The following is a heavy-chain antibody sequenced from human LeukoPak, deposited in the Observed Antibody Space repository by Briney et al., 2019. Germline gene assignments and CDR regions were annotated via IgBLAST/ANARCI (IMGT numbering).Heavy chain of an antibody. J-gene: IGHJ4*02. CDR2: ISEDGINK. CDR3: TKNGETKASGTFDY. Sequence: GGSLRLSCAASGFTFSNYGMHCVRQAPGTGLEWVAGISEDGINKYYADSVKARFTISRDNSNHTLFLQMNNLIADDTAVYYCTKNGETKASGTFDYSGQGAPVTVSS. CDR1: GFTFSNYG. D-gene: IGHD3-10*01. V-gene: IGHV3-30*18.